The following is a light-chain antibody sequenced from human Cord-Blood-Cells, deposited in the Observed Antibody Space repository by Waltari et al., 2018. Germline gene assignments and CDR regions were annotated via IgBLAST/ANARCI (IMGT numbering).Light chain of an antibody. J-gene: IGLJ3*02. CDR3: NSRDSSGNHLV. V-gene: IGLV3-19*01. CDR2: GKN. CDR1: SLRSYY. Sequence: SSELTQDPAVSVALGQTVRITCTGDSLRSYYSSRYQQKPGQAPVLVIYGKNNRPSGIPDRFSGSSSGNTASLTITGAQAEDEADYYCNSRDSSGNHLVFGGGTKLTVL.